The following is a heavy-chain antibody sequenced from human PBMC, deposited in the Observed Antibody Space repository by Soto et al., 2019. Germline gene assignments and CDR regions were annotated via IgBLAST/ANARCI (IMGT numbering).Heavy chain of an antibody. CDR2: MYYSGSS. CDR3: ARGSGDAYSNFDY. D-gene: IGHD4-4*01. J-gene: IGHJ4*02. CDR1: GGSISSYY. Sequence: PSETLSLTCTVSGGSISSYYWSWIRQPPGKGLEWIGYMYYSGSSNYNPSLKSRVTISVDTSKNQFSLKLSSVTAADTAVYYCARGSGDAYSNFDYWGQGTLVTVSS. V-gene: IGHV4-59*01.